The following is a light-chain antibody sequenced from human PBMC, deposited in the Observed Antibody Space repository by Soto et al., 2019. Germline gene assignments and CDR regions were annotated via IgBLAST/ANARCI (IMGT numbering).Light chain of an antibody. Sequence: QLVLTQSPSASASLGASVKLTCTLSSGHNTYAIAWHQQQPEKGPRYLMKLNSDGSHSKGDGIPDRFSGSSSGAERYLTISSLQSEDEADYYCQTWGTGPWVVGGGTKLTVL. J-gene: IGLJ3*02. CDR2: LNSDGSH. V-gene: IGLV4-69*01. CDR1: SGHNTYA. CDR3: QTWGTGPWV.